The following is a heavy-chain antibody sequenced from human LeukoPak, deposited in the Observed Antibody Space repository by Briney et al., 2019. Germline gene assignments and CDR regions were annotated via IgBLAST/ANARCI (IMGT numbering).Heavy chain of an antibody. CDR2: INHSGST. J-gene: IGHJ4*02. Sequence: SETLSLTCAVYGGSFSGYYWSWIRQPPGKGLEWIGEINHSGSTNYNPSLKSRVTISVDTSKNQFSLKLSSVTAADTAVYYCAKDRMATIIGEFDYWGQGTLVTVSS. CDR1: GGSFSGYY. CDR3: AKDRMATIIGEFDY. V-gene: IGHV4-34*01. D-gene: IGHD5-24*01.